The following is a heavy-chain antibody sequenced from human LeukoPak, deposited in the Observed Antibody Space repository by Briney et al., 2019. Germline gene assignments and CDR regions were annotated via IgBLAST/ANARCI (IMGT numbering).Heavy chain of an antibody. CDR3: ARDRGHYYDSSGPLYYFDY. D-gene: IGHD3-22*01. Sequence: GGSLRLSCAASGFTFSNYAMTWVRQAPGKGLEWVAVISYDGSNKYYADSVKGRFTISRDNSKNTLYLQMNSLRAEDTAVYYCARDRGHYYDSSGPLYYFDYWGQGTLVTVSS. J-gene: IGHJ4*02. V-gene: IGHV3-30*04. CDR2: ISYDGSNK. CDR1: GFTFSNYA.